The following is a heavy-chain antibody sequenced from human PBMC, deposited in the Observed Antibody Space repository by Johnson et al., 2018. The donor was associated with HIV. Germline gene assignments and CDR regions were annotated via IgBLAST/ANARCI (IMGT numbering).Heavy chain of an antibody. V-gene: IGHV3-66*01. D-gene: IGHD6-13*01. CDR1: GFTVRRNH. Sequence: VQLVESGGGLVQPGGSLRLSCAASGFTVRRNHISWVRQTPGKGLEWVSVIHSGDKTYYADSVKGRFTISRDNSENTLYLQMSSLRAEDTAMYYCARDGESQQLPLGDAFDVWGQGTMVTVSS. CDR2: IHSGDKT. J-gene: IGHJ3*01. CDR3: ARDGESQQLPLGDAFDV.